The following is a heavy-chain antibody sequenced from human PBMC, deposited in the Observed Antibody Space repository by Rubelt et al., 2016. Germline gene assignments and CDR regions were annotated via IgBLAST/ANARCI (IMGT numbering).Heavy chain of an antibody. Sequence: KGLEWVSTFGDGGSDPSYADSVKGRFTVSRDNSKNTLYLQMNSLRAEDTAVYYCARHGSSSVYFDYWGQGTLVTVSS. CDR2: FGDGGSDP. CDR3: ARHGSSSVYFDY. J-gene: IGHJ4*02. V-gene: IGHV3-23*01. D-gene: IGHD6-6*01.